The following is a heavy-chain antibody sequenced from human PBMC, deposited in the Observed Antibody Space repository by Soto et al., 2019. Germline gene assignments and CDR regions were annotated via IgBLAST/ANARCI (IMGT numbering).Heavy chain of an antibody. Sequence: PSETLSLTCTVSGAALSSGGYSYTWVRQPPGKGLEWLGYIYYSGGTNYNPSLKSRVTISLDKSKSQFSLRLISGTAADTAVYYCTREQSDDNYFDPWGQGTLVTVS. CDR3: TREQSDDNYFDP. V-gene: IGHV4-61*08. CDR1: GAALSSGGYS. D-gene: IGHD6-19*01. J-gene: IGHJ5*02. CDR2: IYYSGGT.